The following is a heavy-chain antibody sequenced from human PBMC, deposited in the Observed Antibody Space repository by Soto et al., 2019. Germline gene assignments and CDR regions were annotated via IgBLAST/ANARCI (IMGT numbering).Heavy chain of an antibody. CDR3: AKQAPHSGAYLDY. CDR1: GFTFSNYA. CDR2: ISDSGVGT. D-gene: IGHD2-15*01. Sequence: EVQLLESGGGLVQPGGSLRLSCAASGFTFSNYAMRWVRQAPGKGLEWVSTISDSGVGTYYADSVKGRFTVSRDNSKNTLFLQMNSLRAEDTALYYCAKQAPHSGAYLDYWGQGTLVTVSS. J-gene: IGHJ4*02. V-gene: IGHV3-23*01.